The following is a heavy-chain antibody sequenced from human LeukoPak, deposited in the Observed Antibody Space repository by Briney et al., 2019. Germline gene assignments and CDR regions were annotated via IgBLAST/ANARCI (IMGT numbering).Heavy chain of an antibody. J-gene: IGHJ2*01. V-gene: IGHV4-34*01. CDR3: ARGRVVVVPAAHYWYFDL. D-gene: IGHD2-2*01. CDR2: INHSGST. Sequence: SETLSLTCAVYGGSFSGYYWSWIRRPPGKGLEWIGEINHSGSTNYNPSLKSRVTIPVDTSKNQFSLKLSSVTAADTAVYYCARGRVVVVPAAHYWYFDLWGRGTLVTVSS. CDR1: GGSFSGYY.